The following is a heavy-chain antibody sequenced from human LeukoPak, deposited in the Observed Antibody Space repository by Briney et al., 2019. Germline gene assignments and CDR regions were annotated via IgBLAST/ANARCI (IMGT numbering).Heavy chain of an antibody. D-gene: IGHD6-19*01. V-gene: IGHV4-39*07. CDR1: GASIISSSHY. J-gene: IGHJ4*02. Sequence: PSETLSLTCTVSGASIISSSHYWDWIRQPPGKGLEWIGSIGSLYYSGSPYYNPSLKSRVTMSVDTSKNQFSLKLSSVTAADTAMYYCARVGSGWYDFDSWGQGTLVSVSS. CDR2: IGSLYYSGSP. CDR3: ARVGSGWYDFDS.